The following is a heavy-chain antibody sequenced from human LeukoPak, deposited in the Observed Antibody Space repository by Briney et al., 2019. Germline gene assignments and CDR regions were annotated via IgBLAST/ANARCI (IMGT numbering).Heavy chain of an antibody. CDR2: ISNSGDTT. Sequence: GGSLRLSCAASGFTFSNYAMYWVRQAPGKGLEWVSVISNSGDTTYYADSVKGRFTISRDNAKNSLYLQMNSLRAEDTAVYYCARDSSEMSYNYYYYYMDVWGKGTTVTVSS. D-gene: IGHD2-2*01. CDR1: GFTFSNYA. V-gene: IGHV3-23*01. CDR3: ARDSSEMSYNYYYYYMDV. J-gene: IGHJ6*03.